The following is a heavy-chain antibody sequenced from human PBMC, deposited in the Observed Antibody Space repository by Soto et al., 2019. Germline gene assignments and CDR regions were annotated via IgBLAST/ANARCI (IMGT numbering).Heavy chain of an antibody. V-gene: IGHV3-33*01. Sequence: GGSLRLSCAASGFTFSSYGMHWVRQAPGKGLEWVAVIWYDGSNKYYADSVKGRFTISRDNSNNTLYLQMNSLRAEDTAVYYCATGRDGLWFGELLSLDYWGQGTLVTVSS. J-gene: IGHJ4*02. CDR3: ATGRDGLWFGELLSLDY. CDR1: GFTFSSYG. D-gene: IGHD3-10*01. CDR2: IWYDGSNK.